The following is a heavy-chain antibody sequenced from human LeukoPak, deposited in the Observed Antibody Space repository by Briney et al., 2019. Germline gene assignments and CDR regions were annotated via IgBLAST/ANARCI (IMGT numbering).Heavy chain of an antibody. Sequence: GGSLRLSCEASGFTFGTYGMTWIRQAPGKGLEWVPGITGSSTWTYYADSVRGRFTISRDNSKNTLHLQMNNLTADDTAIYYCARELVSLGTGYFDLWGRGTLVTVSS. CDR2: ITGSSTWT. V-gene: IGHV3-23*01. D-gene: IGHD7-27*01. CDR3: ARELVSLGTGYFDL. J-gene: IGHJ2*01. CDR1: GFTFGTYG.